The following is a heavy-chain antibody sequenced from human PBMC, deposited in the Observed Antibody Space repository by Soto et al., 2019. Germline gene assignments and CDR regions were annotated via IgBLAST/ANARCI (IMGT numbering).Heavy chain of an antibody. CDR2: ISPYTGNT. CDR1: GYIFVNYG. D-gene: IGHD3-16*01. CDR3: VMVDNYVTPTPQDV. J-gene: IGHJ6*02. Sequence: QVQLVQSGDEVKKPEASVKVSCKASGYIFVNYGIAWVRQAPGQGLGWMGWISPYTGNTHSATKVQGRLTMTTDTSTSTAYMDLGSLTSDDTAVYYCVMVDNYVTPTPQDVWGQGTTVTVSS. V-gene: IGHV1-18*01.